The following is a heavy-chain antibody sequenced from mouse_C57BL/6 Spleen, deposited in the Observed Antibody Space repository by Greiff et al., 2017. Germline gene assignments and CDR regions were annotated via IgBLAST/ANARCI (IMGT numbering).Heavy chain of an antibody. CDR2: IDPEDGDT. CDR1: GFNITDYY. J-gene: IGHJ3*01. Sequence: EVQLQQSGAELVRPGASVKLSCTASGFNITDYYMHWVKQRPEQGLEWIGRIDPEDGDTEYAPKFQGKATMTADTSSNTAYLQLSSLTSVDTGVYYCTSYYYGSGSCAYGGQGTLVTVSA. D-gene: IGHD1-1*01. CDR3: TSYYYGSGSCAY. V-gene: IGHV14-1*01.